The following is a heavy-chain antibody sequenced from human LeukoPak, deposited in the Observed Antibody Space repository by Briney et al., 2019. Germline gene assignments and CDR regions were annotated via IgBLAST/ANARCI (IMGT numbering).Heavy chain of an antibody. CDR1: GFTFSSYS. CDR2: ISSSSSCI. Sequence: GGSLRLSCAASGFTFSSYSMNWVRQAPGKGLEWVSSISSSSSCIYYADSVKGRFTISRDNAKNSLYLQMNSLRAEDTAVYYCARGTGYSSSPDYWGQGTLVTVSS. J-gene: IGHJ4*02. D-gene: IGHD6-6*01. CDR3: ARGTGYSSSPDY. V-gene: IGHV3-21*01.